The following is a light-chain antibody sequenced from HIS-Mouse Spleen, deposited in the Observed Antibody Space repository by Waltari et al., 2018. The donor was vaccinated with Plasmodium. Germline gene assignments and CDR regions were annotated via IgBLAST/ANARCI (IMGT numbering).Light chain of an antibody. Sequence: QSALTQHASVSGSPGQSITISCTGTHSAVGSYNLVSWYQQHPGKAPKLMIYEGSKRPSGVANRFSGSKSGNTASLTISGLQAEDEADYYCCSYAGSSTFVFGGGTKLTVL. V-gene: IGLV2-23*03. J-gene: IGLJ3*02. CDR1: HSAVGSYNL. CDR2: EGS. CDR3: CSYAGSSTFV.